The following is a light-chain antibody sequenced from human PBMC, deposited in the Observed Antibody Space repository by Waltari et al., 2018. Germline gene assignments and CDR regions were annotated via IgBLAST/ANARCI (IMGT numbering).Light chain of an antibody. CDR1: QSISRY. CDR3: QHHFRLPAT. J-gene: IGKJ1*01. Sequence: IMLTQSPGTLSLSPGERATLPCRARQSISRYLAWYQQKPGQAPRLLIYGASTRATGIPDRFSGSGSGTDFSLTISGLEPEDSAVYYCQHHFRLPATFGQGTKVEIK. V-gene: IGKV3-20*01. CDR2: GAS.